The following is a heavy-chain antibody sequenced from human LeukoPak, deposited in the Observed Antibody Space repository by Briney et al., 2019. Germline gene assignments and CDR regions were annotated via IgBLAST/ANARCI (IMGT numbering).Heavy chain of an antibody. Sequence: AASVKVSCKASGYTFTTYAMNWVRQAPGQGLEWMGIINPSGGSTSYAQKFQGRVTMTRDTSTSTVYMELSSLRSEDTAVYYCASRGYSGYDRSLTFDYWGQGTLVTVSS. J-gene: IGHJ4*02. CDR3: ASRGYSGYDRSLTFDY. CDR2: INPSGGST. V-gene: IGHV1-46*01. D-gene: IGHD5-12*01. CDR1: GYTFTTYA.